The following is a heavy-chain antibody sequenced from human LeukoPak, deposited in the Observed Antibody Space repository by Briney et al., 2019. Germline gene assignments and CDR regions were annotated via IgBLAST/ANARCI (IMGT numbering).Heavy chain of an antibody. D-gene: IGHD6-13*01. CDR1: GGTFSSYA. J-gene: IGHJ4*02. CDR3: ARDEGIAAGTLSFDY. Sequence: SVKVSCKASGGTFSSYAISWVRQAPGQGLEWMGGIIPIFGTANYAQKLQGRVTMTTDTSTSTAYMELRSLRSDDTAVYYCARDEGIAAGTLSFDYWGQGTLVTVSS. CDR2: IIPIFGTA. V-gene: IGHV1-69*05.